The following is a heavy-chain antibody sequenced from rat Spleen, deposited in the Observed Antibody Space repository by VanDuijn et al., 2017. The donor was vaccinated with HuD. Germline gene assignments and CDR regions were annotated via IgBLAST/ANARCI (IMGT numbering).Heavy chain of an antibody. CDR3: VKDMSYYDGYYHPFDY. CDR1: GFTYSKHV. Sequence: EVQLVESGGGLVQTGRSLKLSCAASGFTYSKHVMAWVRQAPTRGLEWVASISIGGGNTDYRDSVMGRFTISRDNAKNTLYLQMDSLRSEDTATYYCVKDMSYYDGYYHPFDYWGQGVMVTVSS. D-gene: IGHD1-12*03. V-gene: IGHV5S13*01. J-gene: IGHJ2*01. CDR2: ISIGGGNT.